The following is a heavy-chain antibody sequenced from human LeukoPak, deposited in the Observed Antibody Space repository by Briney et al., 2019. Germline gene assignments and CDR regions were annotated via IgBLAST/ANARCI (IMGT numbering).Heavy chain of an antibody. CDR3: TTSQEGYDYVWGSYRPSP. Sequence: GGSLRLSCAASGFTFSNAWMSWVRQAPGKGLEWVGRIKSKTDGGTTDYAAPVKGRFTISRDDSKNTLYLQMNSLKTEDTAVCYCTTSQEGYDYVWGSYRPSPWGQGTLVTVSS. D-gene: IGHD3-16*02. J-gene: IGHJ5*02. CDR2: IKSKTDGGTT. V-gene: IGHV3-15*01. CDR1: GFTFSNAW.